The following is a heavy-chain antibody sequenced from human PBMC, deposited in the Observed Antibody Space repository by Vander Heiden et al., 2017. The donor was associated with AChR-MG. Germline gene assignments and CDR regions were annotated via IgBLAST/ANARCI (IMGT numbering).Heavy chain of an antibody. J-gene: IGHJ6*02. CDR2: IYYSGST. V-gene: IGHV4-39*01. D-gene: IGHD3-3*01. CDR1: GGSIRSSSYY. Sequence: QLQLQESGPGLVKPSETLSLTCTVPGGSIRSSSYYWGWGRQPPGKGLEWIGSIYYSGSTYYNPALKSRVTISVDTSKNQFSLKLSSVTAADTAVYYCARHFYDFWSGYYIGYYYYGMDVWGQGTTVTVSS. CDR3: ARHFYDFWSGYYIGYYYYGMDV.